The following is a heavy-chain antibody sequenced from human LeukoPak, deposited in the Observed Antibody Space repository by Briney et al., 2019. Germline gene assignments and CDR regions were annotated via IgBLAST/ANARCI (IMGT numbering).Heavy chain of an antibody. J-gene: IGHJ4*02. CDR1: GFTFSSYA. Sequence: GGSLRLSCAASGFTFSSYAMHWVRQAPGKGLEWVAVISYDGSNKYYADSVKGRFTISRDNSKNTLYLQMNSLRAEDTAVYYCARDGSGSYYLYYFDYWGQGTLVTVSS. D-gene: IGHD3-10*01. CDR3: ARDGSGSYYLYYFDY. V-gene: IGHV3-30*04. CDR2: ISYDGSNK.